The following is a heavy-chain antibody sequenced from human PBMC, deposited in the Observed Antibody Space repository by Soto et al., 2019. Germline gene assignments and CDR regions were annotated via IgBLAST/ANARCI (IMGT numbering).Heavy chain of an antibody. CDR3: AMEYYGRLTGYYNDH. CDR1: GFPFSYYW. Sequence: EVQLVESGGDSVQPGGSLRLSCAASGFPFSYYWMHWVRHTPGKGLEWVSRISGDGTTIYYADSVTGRFTVSIDNAKNTLSLQTSGLGAEDTAVYYCAMEYYGRLTGYYNDHWGQGTLVSVSA. J-gene: IGHJ4*02. CDR2: ISGDGTTI. D-gene: IGHD3-9*01. V-gene: IGHV3-74*01.